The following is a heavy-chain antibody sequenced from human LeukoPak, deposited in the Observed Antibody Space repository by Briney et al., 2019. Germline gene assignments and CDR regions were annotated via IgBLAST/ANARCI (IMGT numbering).Heavy chain of an antibody. CDR1: GFTFSSYA. J-gene: IGHJ4*02. Sequence: GGSLRLSCAASGFTFSSYAMNWVRQAPGKGLEWVSALSSSGGSTYYADSVKGRFTISRDNSKNTLYLQMNSLRAEDTAVYYCAKDRAAGLFDYWGQGTLVTVSS. V-gene: IGHV3-23*01. CDR2: LSSSGGST. CDR3: AKDRAAGLFDY. D-gene: IGHD6-13*01.